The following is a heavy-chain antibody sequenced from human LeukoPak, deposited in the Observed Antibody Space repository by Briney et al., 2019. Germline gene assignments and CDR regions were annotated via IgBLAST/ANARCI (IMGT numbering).Heavy chain of an antibody. V-gene: IGHV3-30-3*01. CDR1: GFTFSSYA. CDR2: ISYDGSNK. D-gene: IGHD3-9*01. J-gene: IGHJ4*02. CDR3: ARGGFYDILTGYDY. Sequence: QPGRSLRLSCAASGFTFSSYAMHWVHQAPGKGLEWVAVISYDGSNKYYADSVKGRFTISRDNSKNTLYLQMNSLRAEDTAVYYCARGGFYDILTGYDYWGQGTLVTVSS.